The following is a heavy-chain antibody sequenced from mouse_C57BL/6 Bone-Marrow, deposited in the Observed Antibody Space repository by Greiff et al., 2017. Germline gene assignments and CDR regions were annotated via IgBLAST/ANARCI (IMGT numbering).Heavy chain of an antibody. V-gene: IGHV1-81*01. Sequence: QVQLQQSGAELARPGASVKLSCKASGYTFTSYGISWVKQRTGQGLEWIGEIYPRSGNTYYNEKFKGKATLTADKSSSTAYMELRSLTSEDSAVYFCARPIYYDYDDWYFDVWGTGTTVTVSS. CDR2: IYPRSGNT. CDR1: GYTFTSYG. D-gene: IGHD2-4*01. J-gene: IGHJ1*03. CDR3: ARPIYYDYDDWYFDV.